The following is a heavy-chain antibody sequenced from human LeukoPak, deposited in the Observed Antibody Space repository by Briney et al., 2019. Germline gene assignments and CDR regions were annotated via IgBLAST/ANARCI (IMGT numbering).Heavy chain of an antibody. D-gene: IGHD1-26*01. CDR3: ARGRVGGQRTDTFDI. J-gene: IGHJ3*02. CDR2: ITHDGSSK. CDR1: GFAFNIFG. Sequence: GGSLRLSCAGSGFAFNIFGMHWIRQAPGKGLEWVTSITHDGSSKYYADSVKGRFSISRDNSANTLYLQMNSLRAEDTAVYYCARGRVGGQRTDTFDIXGXGTMVTVSS. V-gene: IGHV3-30*12.